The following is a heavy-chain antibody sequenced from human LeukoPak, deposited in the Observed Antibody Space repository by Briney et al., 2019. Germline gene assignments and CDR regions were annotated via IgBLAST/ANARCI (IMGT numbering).Heavy chain of an antibody. Sequence: GRSLRLSCAASGFTFSSYAMHWVRQAPGKGLEWVAVIWYDGSNEYYADSVKGRFTISRDNSKNTLYLQMNGLRAEDTAVYYCARELPPVVKYYFDSWGHGTLVTVSS. D-gene: IGHD3-22*01. CDR2: IWYDGSNE. J-gene: IGHJ4*01. CDR1: GFTFSSYA. V-gene: IGHV3-33*01. CDR3: ARELPPVVKYYFDS.